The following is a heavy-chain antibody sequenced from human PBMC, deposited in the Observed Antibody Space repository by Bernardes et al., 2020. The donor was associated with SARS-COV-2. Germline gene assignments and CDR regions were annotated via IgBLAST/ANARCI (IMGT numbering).Heavy chain of an antibody. Sequence: ASVKVSCKASGYTFTDYYMHWVRQAPGQGLEWMGWINPKSGDTNYAQKLQGWVTMTRDTSISTAYMELSRLRSDDTAVYYCTRGGCTNGVCPTSHDYWGQGTLVTVSS. CDR3: TRGGCTNGVCPTSHDY. CDR1: GYTFTDYY. CDR2: INPKSGDT. V-gene: IGHV1-2*04. J-gene: IGHJ4*02. D-gene: IGHD2-8*01.